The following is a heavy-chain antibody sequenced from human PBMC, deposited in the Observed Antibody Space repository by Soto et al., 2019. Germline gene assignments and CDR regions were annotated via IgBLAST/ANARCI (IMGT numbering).Heavy chain of an antibody. Sequence: SETLSLTCTVSGGSISSYYWSWIRQPPGKGLEWIGYIYYSGSTNYNPSLKSRVTISVDTSKNQFSLKLSSVTAADTAVYYCARVGCSGGSCHGGYFDYWGQGTLVTVSS. V-gene: IGHV4-59*01. CDR1: GGSISSYY. CDR2: IYYSGST. CDR3: ARVGCSGGSCHGGYFDY. J-gene: IGHJ4*02. D-gene: IGHD2-15*01.